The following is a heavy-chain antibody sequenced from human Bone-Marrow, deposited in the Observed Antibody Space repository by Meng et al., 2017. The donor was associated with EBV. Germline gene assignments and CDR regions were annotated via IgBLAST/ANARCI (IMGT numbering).Heavy chain of an antibody. CDR2: INPSGGST. D-gene: IGHD6-19*01. CDR3: ARSAVAAPYYFDY. CDR1: GYTFSRYY. Sequence: VQVGAGGKKPGGSVTASCTAAGYTFSRYYMPWVRQDPGQGLEWMGIINPSGGSTSYAQKFQGRVTMTRDTSTSTVYMELSSLRSEDTAVYYCARSAVAAPYYFDYWGQGTLVTVSS. V-gene: IGHV1-46*01. J-gene: IGHJ4*02.